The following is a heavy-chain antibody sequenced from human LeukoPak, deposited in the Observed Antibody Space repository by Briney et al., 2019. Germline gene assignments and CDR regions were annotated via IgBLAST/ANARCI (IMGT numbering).Heavy chain of an antibody. J-gene: IGHJ4*02. D-gene: IGHD2-15*01. V-gene: IGHV3-33*01. CDR2: IWYDGSKR. CDR3: ARDPASSFDY. Sequence: GGSLRLSCAASGFTFSSHGMHWVRQAPGKGLEWVAVIWYDGSKRYYADSVKGRFTISRDDSKNTLYLQMNSLRDEDTAVYYCARDPASSFDYWGQGTLVTVSS. CDR1: GFTFSSHG.